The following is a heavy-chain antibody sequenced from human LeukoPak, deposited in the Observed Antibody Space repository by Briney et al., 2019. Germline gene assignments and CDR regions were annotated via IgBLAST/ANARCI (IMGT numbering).Heavy chain of an antibody. V-gene: IGHV4-38-2*02. CDR1: GYSISSGYY. J-gene: IGHJ3*01. Sequence: SETLSLTCTVSGYSISSGYYWGWIRQPPGKGLEWIGSIYYSGRTYYNPSLKSRVTISVDTSKNQFSLSLSSVIATDTAVYYCARSPRVATILGPAYVFDLWGQGTLVPVSS. CDR3: ARSPRVATILGPAYVFDL. D-gene: IGHD5-12*01. CDR2: IYYSGRT.